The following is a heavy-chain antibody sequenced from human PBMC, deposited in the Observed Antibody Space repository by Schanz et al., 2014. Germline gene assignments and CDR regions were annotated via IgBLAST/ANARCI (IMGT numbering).Heavy chain of an antibody. D-gene: IGHD3-16*01. CDR1: GFTFSSYG. CDR3: ARGTPFLCDY. CDR2: IWYDGSNK. Sequence: QVQLVESGGGVVQPGRSLRLSCAASGFTFSSYGMHWVRQAPGKGLEWVAVIWYDGSNKDYADSVKGRFTISRDNSKNMLYLQMSSLRAEDTAVYYCARGTPFLCDYWGQGTLVTVSS. J-gene: IGHJ4*02. V-gene: IGHV3-33*08.